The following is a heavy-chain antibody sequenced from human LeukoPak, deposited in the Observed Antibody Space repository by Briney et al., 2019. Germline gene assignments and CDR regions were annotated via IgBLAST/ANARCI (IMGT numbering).Heavy chain of an antibody. CDR2: IIPIFGTA. Sequence: ASVKVSCKASGGTFSSYAISWVRQAPGQGLEWMGGIIPIFGTANYAQKFQGRVTITADESTSTAYMELSSLRSEDTAVYYCARITIFGVVIGWFDPWGQGTLVTVSS. V-gene: IGHV1-69*13. CDR1: GGTFSSYA. J-gene: IGHJ5*02. D-gene: IGHD3-3*01. CDR3: ARITIFGVVIGWFDP.